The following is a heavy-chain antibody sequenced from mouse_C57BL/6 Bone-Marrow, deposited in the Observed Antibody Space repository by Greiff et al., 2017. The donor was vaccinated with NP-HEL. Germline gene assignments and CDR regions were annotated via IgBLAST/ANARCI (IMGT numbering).Heavy chain of an antibody. D-gene: IGHD1-1*01. CDR1: GYTFTSYW. CDR3: ARRHYGRGDWYFDV. V-gene: IGHV1-55*01. CDR2: IYPGSGST. Sequence: QVQLQQPGAELVKPGASVKMSCKASGYTFTSYWITWVKQRPGQGLEWIGEIYPGSGSTNYIEKFKSKATLTVDTSSSTAYMQLSSLTSEDSAVYYCARRHYGRGDWYFDVWGTGTTVTVSS. J-gene: IGHJ1*03.